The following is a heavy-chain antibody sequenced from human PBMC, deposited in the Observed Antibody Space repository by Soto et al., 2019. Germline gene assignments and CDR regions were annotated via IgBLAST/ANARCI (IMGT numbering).Heavy chain of an antibody. D-gene: IGHD2-15*01. Sequence: SVKVSCKASGGTFSSYAISWVRQAPGQGLEWMGGIIPIFGTANYAQKFQGRVTITADESTSTAYMELSSLRSEDTAVYYCARGSYCSGGSCDVSGLYYGMDVWGQGTTVSVSS. CDR2: IIPIFGTA. V-gene: IGHV1-69*13. CDR1: GGTFSSYA. J-gene: IGHJ6*02. CDR3: ARGSYCSGGSCDVSGLYYGMDV.